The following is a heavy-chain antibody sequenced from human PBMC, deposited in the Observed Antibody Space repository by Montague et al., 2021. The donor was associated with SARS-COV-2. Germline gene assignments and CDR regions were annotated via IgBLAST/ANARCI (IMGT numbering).Heavy chain of an antibody. CDR1: GDSVSSNIAT. J-gene: IGHJ3*02. Sequence: CAISGDSVSSNIATWNWIRQSPSRGLEWLGRTYYRSKWYNDYAESVKSRITIDPDTSKHQFSLHLSSVTPEDTAVYYCARDDGRGDVLTAYYDVFDIWGQGTMVTVSS. V-gene: IGHV6-1*01. D-gene: IGHD3-9*01. CDR3: ARDDGRGDVLTAYYDVFDI. CDR2: TYYRSKWYN.